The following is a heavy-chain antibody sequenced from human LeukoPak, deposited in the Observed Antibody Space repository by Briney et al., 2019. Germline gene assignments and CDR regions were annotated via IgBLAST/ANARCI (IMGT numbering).Heavy chain of an antibody. CDR1: GGSFSGYY. CDR2: ISHTGST. V-gene: IGHV4-34*01. CDR3: ARTYCSGTSCYAPFDY. Sequence: SETLSLTCAVYGGSFSGYYWSWIRQAPGKGLEWIGEISHTGSTNCNPSLKSRLTISVDTSKNQFSLKLSSVTAADTAVYYCARTYCSGTSCYAPFDYWGLGTLVTVSS. J-gene: IGHJ4*02. D-gene: IGHD2-2*01.